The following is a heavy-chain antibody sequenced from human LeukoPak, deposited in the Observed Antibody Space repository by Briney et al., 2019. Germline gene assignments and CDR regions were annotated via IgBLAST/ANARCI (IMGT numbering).Heavy chain of an antibody. CDR2: INHSGST. Sequence: PSETLSLTCAVYGGSFSGYYWSWIRQPPGKGLEWIGEINHSGSTNYNPSLKSRVTISVDTSKNQFSLKLSSVTAADTAVYYCARSGYDFWSGYSQYFQHSGQGTLVTVSS. CDR3: ARSGYDFWSGYSQYFQH. V-gene: IGHV4-34*01. J-gene: IGHJ1*01. D-gene: IGHD3-3*01. CDR1: GGSFSGYY.